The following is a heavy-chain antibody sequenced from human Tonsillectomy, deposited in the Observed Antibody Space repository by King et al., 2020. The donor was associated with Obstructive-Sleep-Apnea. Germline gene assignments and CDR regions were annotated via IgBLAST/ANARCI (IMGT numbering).Heavy chain of an antibody. CDR1: GFTFSSYG. J-gene: IGHJ4*02. Sequence: VQLVESGGGVVQPGRSLRLSCAASGFTFSSYGMHWVRQAPGKGLEWGAVISYDGSNKYYADSVKGRFTISRDNSKNTLYLQMNSLRAEDTAVYYCAKDHPGRSTWGQGTLVTVSS. CDR3: AKDHPGRST. CDR2: ISYDGSNK. D-gene: IGHD3-10*01. V-gene: IGHV3-30*18.